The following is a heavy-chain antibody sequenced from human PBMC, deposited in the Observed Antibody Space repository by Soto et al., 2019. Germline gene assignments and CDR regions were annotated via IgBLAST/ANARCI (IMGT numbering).Heavy chain of an antibody. CDR2: LSWNSGSI. CDR3: VKDESINWYSGHFRH. Sequence: PGGSLRLSCGGSGFSFDDYTMHWVRQAPGKGPEWVASLSWNSGSIGYADSVKGRFAISRDNAKNSLHLQMNSLRAEDTAFYYCVKDESINWYSGHFRHWGQGTLVTVSS. V-gene: IGHV3-9*01. D-gene: IGHD6-13*01. CDR1: GFSFDDYT. J-gene: IGHJ1*01.